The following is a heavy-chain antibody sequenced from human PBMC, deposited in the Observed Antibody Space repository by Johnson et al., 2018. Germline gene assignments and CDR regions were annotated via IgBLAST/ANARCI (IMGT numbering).Heavy chain of an antibody. V-gene: IGHV3-9*01. CDR2: ISWNSGSI. Sequence: VQLVESGGGLVQPGRSLRLSCAASRFTFDDYAMHWVRQAPGKGLEWVSGISWNSGSIAYADSVKGRFTISRDNAKNSLYLQMNSMRAEDTAVYYCARHAYYYDSSGDSGAFDIWGQGTMVTVSS. J-gene: IGHJ3*02. CDR1: RFTFDDYA. D-gene: IGHD3-22*01. CDR3: ARHAYYYDSSGDSGAFDI.